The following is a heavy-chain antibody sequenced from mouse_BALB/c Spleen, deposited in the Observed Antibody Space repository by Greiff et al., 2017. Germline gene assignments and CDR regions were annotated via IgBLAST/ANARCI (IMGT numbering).Heavy chain of an antibody. D-gene: IGHD2-4*01. V-gene: IGHV1-14*01. J-gene: IGHJ2*01. CDR1: GYTFTSYV. Sequence: EVQLQQSGPELVKPGASVKMSCKASGYTFTSYVMHWVKQKPGQGLEWIGYINPYNDGTKYNEKFKCKATLTSDKSSSTAYMELSSLTSEDSAVYHCERLGYYDAVYFDYWGQGTTLTVSA. CDR2: INPYNDGT. CDR3: ERLGYYDAVYFDY.